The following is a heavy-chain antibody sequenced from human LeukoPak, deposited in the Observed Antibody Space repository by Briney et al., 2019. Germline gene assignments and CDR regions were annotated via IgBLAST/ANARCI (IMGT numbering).Heavy chain of an antibody. V-gene: IGHV4-4*07. Sequence: PSETLSLTCTVSGVSISSHYWSWIRQPAGKGLEWIGRIHTSGITNYNPSLKSRVTMSVDTSKNQFSLKLSSVTAADTAVYYCARHDYGDYVGFDIWGQGTMVTVSS. CDR3: ARHDYGDYVGFDI. J-gene: IGHJ3*02. CDR1: GVSISSHY. CDR2: IHTSGIT. D-gene: IGHD4-17*01.